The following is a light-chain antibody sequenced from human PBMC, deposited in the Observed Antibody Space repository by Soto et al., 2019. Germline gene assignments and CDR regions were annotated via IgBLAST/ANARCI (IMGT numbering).Light chain of an antibody. V-gene: IGKV3-15*01. CDR1: RTVDSN. Sequence: ERVMTQSPATLSVSPGERATLSCRASRTVDSNLAWYQQKPGQAPRLLIYATSTRATGIPARFSGSGSGTEFTLTISSLQSEDSAVYYCQQYHNWPWAFGQGTKVEIK. CDR2: ATS. J-gene: IGKJ1*01. CDR3: QQYHNWPWA.